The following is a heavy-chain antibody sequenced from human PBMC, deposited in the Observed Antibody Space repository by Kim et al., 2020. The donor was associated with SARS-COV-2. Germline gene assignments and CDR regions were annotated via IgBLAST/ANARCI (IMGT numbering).Heavy chain of an antibody. V-gene: IGHV4-31*03. D-gene: IGHD3-9*01. CDR2: IYYSGST. CDR3: ASTGTYYDILTGRVYYYGMGG. Sequence: SETLSLTCTVSGGSISSGGYYWSWIRQHPGKGLEWIGYIYYSGSTYYNPPLKSRVTISVDTSKNQFSLKLSSVTAADTAVYYCASTGTYYDILTGRVYYYGMGGWGQGTTVTVSS. J-gene: IGHJ6*02. CDR1: GGSISSGGYY.